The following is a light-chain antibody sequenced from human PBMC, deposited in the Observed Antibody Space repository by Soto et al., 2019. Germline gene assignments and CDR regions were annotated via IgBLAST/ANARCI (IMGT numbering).Light chain of an antibody. V-gene: IGKV3-20*01. CDR3: QQYTSSLIT. J-gene: IGKJ5*01. CDR2: GAS. Sequence: EIVTTQSPATLSVSPGARATLSCRASQSVSNNLAWYQQKPGQAPRLLIYGASGRATGIPDRFSGSGSGTDFTLTISRLEPEDFAVYYCQQYTSSLITFGQGTRLEIK. CDR1: QSVSNN.